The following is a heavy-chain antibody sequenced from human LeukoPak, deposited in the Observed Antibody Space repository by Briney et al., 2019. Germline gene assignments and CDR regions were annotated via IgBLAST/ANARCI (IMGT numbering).Heavy chain of an antibody. J-gene: IGHJ3*02. V-gene: IGHV3-7*01. D-gene: IGHD6-13*01. CDR2: IKKDGSEN. CDR1: GFTFSSYW. Sequence: GGSLRLSCAASGFTFSSYWMCWVRQAPGKGLEWVANIKKDGSENYYVDSVKGRFTISRDNAKKSLYLQMKSLRAEDTAVYYCARVLSSSWYRETSKSAFDIWGQGTMVTVSS. CDR3: ARVLSSSWYRETSKSAFDI.